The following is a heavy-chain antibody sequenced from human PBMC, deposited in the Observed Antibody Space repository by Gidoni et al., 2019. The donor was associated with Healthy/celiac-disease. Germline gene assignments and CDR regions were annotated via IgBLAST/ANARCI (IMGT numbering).Heavy chain of an antibody. Sequence: QVQLQESGPGLVKPSETLSLTCAVSGSSISSVSYWGWIRQPPGKGLVWIGSIYHSGSTYYNPSLKSRVTISVDTSKNQFSLKLSSVTAADTAVYYCARGTPPPYGMDVWGQGTTVTVSS. J-gene: IGHJ6*02. D-gene: IGHD1-1*01. CDR2: IYHSGST. CDR3: ARGTPPPYGMDV. V-gene: IGHV4-38-2*01. CDR1: GSSISSVSY.